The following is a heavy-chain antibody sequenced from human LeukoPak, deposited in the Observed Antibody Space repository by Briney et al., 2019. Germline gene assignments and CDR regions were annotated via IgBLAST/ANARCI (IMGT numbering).Heavy chain of an antibody. Sequence: PGGSLRLSCAASGFTFSSYAMSWVRQAPGKGLEWVSAISGSGGSTYYADSVKGRFTISRDNSKNTLYLQMNSLRAEDTAVYYCAKVNCSSTSCKHYFDYWGQGTLVTVSS. V-gene: IGHV3-23*01. CDR1: GFTFSSYA. CDR2: ISGSGGST. D-gene: IGHD2-2*01. J-gene: IGHJ4*02. CDR3: AKVNCSSTSCKHYFDY.